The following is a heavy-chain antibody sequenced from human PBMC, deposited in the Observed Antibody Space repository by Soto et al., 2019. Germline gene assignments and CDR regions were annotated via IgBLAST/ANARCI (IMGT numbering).Heavy chain of an antibody. V-gene: IGHV1-2*02. Sequence: QVQLVQSGAEVKKPGASVKVSCKASGYTFTGYYMHWVRQAPGQGLEWMGWINPNSGGTNYAQKFQGRVTMTRDTSISTAYMGLGRLGSDDTAVYYCARANGYCSSTSCYTREYGMDVWGQGTTVTVSS. CDR1: GYTFTGYY. J-gene: IGHJ6*02. CDR3: ARANGYCSSTSCYTREYGMDV. CDR2: INPNSGGT. D-gene: IGHD2-2*02.